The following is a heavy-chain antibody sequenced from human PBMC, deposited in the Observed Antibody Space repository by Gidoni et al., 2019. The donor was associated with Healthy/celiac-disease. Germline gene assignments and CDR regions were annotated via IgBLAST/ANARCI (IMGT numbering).Heavy chain of an antibody. CDR2: INHSGST. CDR3: ARGYYDMHLDI. CDR1: GGSFSGYY. J-gene: IGHJ3*02. V-gene: IGHV4-34*01. D-gene: IGHD3-22*01. Sequence: QVQLQQWGAGLLKPSETLSLTCAVYGGSFSGYYWSWIRQPPGKGLEWIGEINHSGSTNYNPSLKSRVTISVDTSKNQFSLKLSSVTAADTAVYYCARGYYDMHLDIWGQGTMVTVSS.